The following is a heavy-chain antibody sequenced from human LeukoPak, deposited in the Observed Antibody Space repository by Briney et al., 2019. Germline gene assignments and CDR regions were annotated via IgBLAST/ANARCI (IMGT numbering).Heavy chain of an antibody. CDR3: ARFTYYYGSGSYGAFDI. J-gene: IGHJ3*02. D-gene: IGHD3-10*01. CDR2: IYYSGST. Sequence: PSETLSLTCTVSGGSISSYYWSWIRQPPGKGLDWIGYIYYSGSTNYNPSLKSRVSISIDTSKNQFSLKLSSVTAADTAVYYCARFTYYYGSGSYGAFDIWGQGTMVTVSS. V-gene: IGHV4-59*01. CDR1: GGSISSYY.